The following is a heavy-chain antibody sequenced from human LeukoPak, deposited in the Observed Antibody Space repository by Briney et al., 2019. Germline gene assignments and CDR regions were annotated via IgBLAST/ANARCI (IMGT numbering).Heavy chain of an antibody. V-gene: IGHV1-2*02. CDR2: INTKSGGT. D-gene: IGHD2-21*01. CDR1: GYTFTGYF. CDR3: VRDRIVAQNWFDP. Sequence: GASVKVSCKASGYTFTGYFLHWVRQAPGQGLEWMGWINTKSGGTNYAQRFQGRVTMTRDTSISTAYMELGSLTSDDTAVYYCVRDRIVAQNWFDPWGQGTLVTVSS. J-gene: IGHJ5*02.